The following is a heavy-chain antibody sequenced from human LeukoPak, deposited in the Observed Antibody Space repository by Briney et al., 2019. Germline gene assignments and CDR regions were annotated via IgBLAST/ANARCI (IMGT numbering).Heavy chain of an antibody. CDR1: GGTFSSYA. Sequence: GASVKVSCKASGGTFSSYAISWVRQAPGQGLEWMGGIIPIFGTANYAQKFQGRVTITADESMSTAYMELSSLRSEDTAVYYCARDGDSGSYRYWYFDLWGRGTLVTVSS. CDR3: ARDGDSGSYRYWYFDL. CDR2: IIPIFGTA. D-gene: IGHD1-26*01. V-gene: IGHV1-69*13. J-gene: IGHJ2*01.